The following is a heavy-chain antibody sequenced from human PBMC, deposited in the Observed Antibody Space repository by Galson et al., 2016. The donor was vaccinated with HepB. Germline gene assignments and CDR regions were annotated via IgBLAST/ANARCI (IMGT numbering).Heavy chain of an antibody. V-gene: IGHV4-34*01. CDR2: VNHSGST. CDR1: GVSFSGYY. D-gene: IGHD2-8*01. J-gene: IGHJ4*02. CDR3: ARGEPAQCIKGVCSSVIDC. Sequence: ETLSLTCAVYGVSFSGYYWSWIRQPPGKGLEWIGKVNHSGSTNYNPARKSRVPISVDTSKNQFSLKLSSVPAADTAVYYCARGEPAQCIKGVCSSVIDCWGQGTLVTVSS.